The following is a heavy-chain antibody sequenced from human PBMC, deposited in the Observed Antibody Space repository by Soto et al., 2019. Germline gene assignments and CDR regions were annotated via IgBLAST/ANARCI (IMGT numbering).Heavy chain of an antibody. V-gene: IGHV4-39*01. CDR3: ARVDTAMAESLFDY. D-gene: IGHD5-18*01. CDR2: IYYSGST. CDR1: GGSIRSSTYY. J-gene: IGHJ4*02. Sequence: SETLSLTCTVSGGSIRSSTYYWGWIRQPPGKGLEWIGSIYYSGSTHNTPSLKSRVTMSVDTYTNQFSLKLSSVTAADTAVYYCARVDTAMAESLFDYWGQGTLVTVSS.